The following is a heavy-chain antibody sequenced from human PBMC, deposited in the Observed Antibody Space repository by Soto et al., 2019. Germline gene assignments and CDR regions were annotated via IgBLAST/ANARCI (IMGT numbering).Heavy chain of an antibody. J-gene: IGHJ3*02. CDR1: GGSFSGYY. D-gene: IGHD6-19*01. CDR2: INHSGST. Sequence: SETLSLTCAVYGGSFSGYYWSWIRQPPGKGLEWIGEINHSGSTNYNPSLKSRVTISVDTSKNQFSLKLRSVTAADTAVYYCARTGYSSGWYRASRSAFDIWGQGTMVTVSS. CDR3: ARTGYSSGWYRASRSAFDI. V-gene: IGHV4-34*01.